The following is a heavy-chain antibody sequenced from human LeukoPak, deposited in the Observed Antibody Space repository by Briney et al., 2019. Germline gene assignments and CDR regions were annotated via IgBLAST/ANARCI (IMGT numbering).Heavy chain of an antibody. CDR2: IHHSGYT. CDR3: ARMGSDY. J-gene: IGHJ4*02. CDR1: GDAISSGNY. V-gene: IGHV4-38-2*01. Sequence: RPSETLSLTCVVSGDAISSGNYWGWIRQPPEKGLEWIGNIHHSGYTNYNPSLKSRVTIPVDTSKNQFSLKMKSVTAADTAVYYCARMGSDYWGQGTLVTVSS. D-gene: IGHD3-16*01.